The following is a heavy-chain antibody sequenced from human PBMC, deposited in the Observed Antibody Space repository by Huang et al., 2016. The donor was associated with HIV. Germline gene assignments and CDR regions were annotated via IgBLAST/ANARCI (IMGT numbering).Heavy chain of an antibody. Sequence: QVRLDQWGAGLLKPSENLTLTCAVYGDSLSGFFWVWIRQSPGRGLEWIGEITQSGRTNYNPSLKSRLTIAIDTSKKQFSLKLKSVTADDTSTYYCARGRGTSWSFFDTWGQGSFVTVSS. CDR1: GDSLSGFF. V-gene: IGHV4-34*01. J-gene: IGHJ5*02. D-gene: IGHD2-2*01. CDR2: ITQSGRT. CDR3: ARGRGTSWSFFDT.